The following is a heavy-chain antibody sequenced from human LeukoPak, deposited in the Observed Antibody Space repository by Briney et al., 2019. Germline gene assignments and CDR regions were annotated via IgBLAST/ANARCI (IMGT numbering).Heavy chain of an antibody. Sequence: GGSLRLSCAASGFTVSDYYMSWVRQAPGKGLELVSVIYSGGTTFYADSVKGRFTISRDSSKSTLYLQMNSLRVEDTAVYYCASDRHNSAWFFYWGQGALVTVSS. CDR1: GFTVSDYY. J-gene: IGHJ4*02. D-gene: IGHD4-23*01. CDR2: IYSGGTT. V-gene: IGHV3-53*01. CDR3: ASDRHNSAWFFY.